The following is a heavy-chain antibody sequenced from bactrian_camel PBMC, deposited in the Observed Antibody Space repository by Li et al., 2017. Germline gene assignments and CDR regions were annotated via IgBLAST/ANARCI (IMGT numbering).Heavy chain of an antibody. CDR1: GFTSDTCG. Sequence: HVQLVESGGGSMQAGESVRLSCTAPGFTSDTCGMHWYRQAAGKEREWISTFWPDGTSTYDDSVKGRFTISQDKPKNTLYLQMNSLKTEDTAVYYCAADCWGDYGAEPDWGQGTQVTVS. D-gene: IGHD5*01. CDR2: FWPDGTS. CDR3: AADCWGDYGAEPD. V-gene: IGHV3S55*01. J-gene: IGHJ4*01.